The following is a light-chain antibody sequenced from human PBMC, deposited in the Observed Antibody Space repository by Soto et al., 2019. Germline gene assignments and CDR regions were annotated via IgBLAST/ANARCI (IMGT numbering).Light chain of an antibody. V-gene: IGKV3-11*01. CDR1: QSVSSY. J-gene: IGKJ5*01. CDR3: QQRKNWQVT. CDR2: DAS. Sequence: VLTQSPVALSLSPGERATLSCRASQSVSSYLAWYQQKPGQAPRLLIYDASNRATGIPARFSGSGSGTDFTLTISSLEPEDFAVYYCQQRKNWQVTFGQGTLLAIK.